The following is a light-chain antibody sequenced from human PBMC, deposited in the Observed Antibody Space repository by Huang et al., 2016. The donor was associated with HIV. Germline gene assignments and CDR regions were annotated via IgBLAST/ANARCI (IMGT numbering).Light chain of an antibody. CDR3: HQYGSSPWT. V-gene: IGKV3-20*01. CDR2: GAS. Sequence: EIVLTQSPGTLSLSPGKRATLSCRASQSVSSTYLAWYQQKPGQAPRLLIYGASSRATGSPDRFSGSASGTDFTLTISRLEPEDFALYYCHQYGSSPWTFGQGTKVEVK. J-gene: IGKJ1*01. CDR1: QSVSSTY.